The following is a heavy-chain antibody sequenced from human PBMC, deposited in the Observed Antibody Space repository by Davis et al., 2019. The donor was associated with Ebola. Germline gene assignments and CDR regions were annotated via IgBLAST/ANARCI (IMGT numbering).Heavy chain of an antibody. D-gene: IGHD2-2*01. CDR3: ARGPDIVLVPAAILYYYYGMDV. V-gene: IGHV4-34*01. CDR1: GFTFGDYA. Sequence: ESLKISCTASGFTFGDYAMSWIRQPPGKGLEWIGEINHSGSTNYNPSLKSRVTISVDTSKNQFSLKLSSVTAADTAVYYCARGPDIVLVPAAILYYYYGMDVWGQGTTVTVSS. J-gene: IGHJ6*02. CDR2: INHSGST.